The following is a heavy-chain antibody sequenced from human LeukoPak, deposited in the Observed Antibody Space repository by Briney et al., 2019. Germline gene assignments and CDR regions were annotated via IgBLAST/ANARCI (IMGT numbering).Heavy chain of an antibody. CDR3: ARPGLTRTSEDYMDV. D-gene: IGHD4/OR15-4a*01. CDR2: IIPIFGTA. J-gene: IGHJ6*03. Sequence: ASVKVSCKASGGTFSSYAISWVRQAPGQGLEWMGRIIPIFGTANYAQKFQGRVTITADKSTSTAYMELSSLRSEDTAVYYCARPGLTRTSEDYMDVWGKGTTVTVSS. V-gene: IGHV1-69*06. CDR1: GGTFSSYA.